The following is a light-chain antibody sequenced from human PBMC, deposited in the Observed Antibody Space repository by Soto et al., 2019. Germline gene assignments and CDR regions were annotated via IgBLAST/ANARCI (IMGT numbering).Light chain of an antibody. CDR3: QHYHAFSWT. CDR1: QSISIL. J-gene: IGKJ1*01. V-gene: IGKV1-5*03. Sequence: DIHLTQSPSTLSASVGDRVTITCRASQSISILLAWYQQKPGKAPNLLIYATSTLETGVSSRFSGSGSGTEFTLTISSLQPDDSATYYCQHYHAFSWTFGQGTKVEI. CDR2: ATS.